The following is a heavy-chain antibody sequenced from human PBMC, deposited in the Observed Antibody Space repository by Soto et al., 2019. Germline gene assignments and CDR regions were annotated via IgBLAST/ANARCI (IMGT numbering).Heavy chain of an antibody. D-gene: IGHD1-26*01. V-gene: IGHV3-48*02. CDR2: ISDSSTTI. Sequence: EVQLVESGGGLVQPGGSLRLSCAASGFSFSSYSMNWVRQAPGKGLEWVSYISDSSTTIYYAESVKGRFTISRDNAKNSRYLQMDSLRDEDTAVYYYARHGSGVDSFDMWGQGTMVTVSS. CDR1: GFSFSSYS. CDR3: ARHGSGVDSFDM. J-gene: IGHJ3*02.